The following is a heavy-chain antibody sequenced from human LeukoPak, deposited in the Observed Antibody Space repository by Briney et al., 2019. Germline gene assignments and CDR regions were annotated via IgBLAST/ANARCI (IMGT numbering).Heavy chain of an antibody. CDR2: IYNGGIT. J-gene: IGHJ2*01. CDR1: GGSISVFY. CDR3: ARGITVVTGSTPYWYFDL. D-gene: IGHD2-15*01. V-gene: IGHV4-59*01. Sequence: SETLSLTCTVSGGSISVFYWSWIRQAPGKGLEWIGTIYNGGITNYNPSLKSRLTVSVDTSKRLSSLKLTSVTAADKPGSYCARGITVVTGSTPYWYFDLWGRGTLVTVSS.